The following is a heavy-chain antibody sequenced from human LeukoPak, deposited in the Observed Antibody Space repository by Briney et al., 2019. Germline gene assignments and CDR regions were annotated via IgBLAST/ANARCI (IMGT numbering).Heavy chain of an antibody. CDR1: GYSISSGYY. CDR2: IYTSGST. CDR3: ARDRGLSARHYYDSSGLDC. V-gene: IGHV4-4*07. Sequence: SETLSLTCTVSGYSISSGYYWGWIRQPAGKGLEWIGRIYTSGSTNYNPSLKSRVTMSVDTSKNQFSLKLSSVTAADTAVYYCARDRGLSARHYYDSSGLDCWGQGTLVTVSS. D-gene: IGHD3-22*01. J-gene: IGHJ4*02.